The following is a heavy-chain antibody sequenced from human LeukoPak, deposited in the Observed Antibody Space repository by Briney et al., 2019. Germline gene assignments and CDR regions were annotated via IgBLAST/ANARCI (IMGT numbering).Heavy chain of an antibody. J-gene: IGHJ4*02. V-gene: IGHV3-23*01. D-gene: IGHD2-2*01. CDR2: ISVSGDTT. CDR1: GFTFSTYA. Sequence: GGSLRLSCAASGFTFSTYAMSWVRQAPGKGLEWVSGISVSGDTTYYVDSVKGRFTVSRDDSKNTLSLQMNSLRAEDTATYYCAKVIMSYCNSASCYSFDYWGQGTLVTVSS. CDR3: AKVIMSYCNSASCYSFDY.